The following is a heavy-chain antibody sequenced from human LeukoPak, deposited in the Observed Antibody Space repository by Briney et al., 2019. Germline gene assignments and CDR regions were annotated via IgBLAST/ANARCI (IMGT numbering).Heavy chain of an antibody. Sequence: ASVKVSCKASGYTFTGYYMHWVRQAPGQGLEWMGWINPNSGGTNYAQKFQGRVTMTRDTSISTAYTELSRLRSDDTAVYYCARPSITGTTMFAYWGQGTLVTVSS. CDR3: ARPSITGTTMFAY. V-gene: IGHV1-2*02. CDR1: GYTFTGYY. J-gene: IGHJ4*02. D-gene: IGHD1-7*01. CDR2: INPNSGGT.